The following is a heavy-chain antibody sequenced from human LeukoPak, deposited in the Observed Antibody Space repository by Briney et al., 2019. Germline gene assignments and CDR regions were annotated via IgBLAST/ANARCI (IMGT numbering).Heavy chain of an antibody. J-gene: IGHJ4*02. CDR2: IRQDGSVK. CDR3: AREGVGGFDS. D-gene: IGHD3-10*01. Sequence: GGSLRFSCAATGFPFTGYWMSWVRQAPGKGLEWVANIRQDGSVKSYADSVKGRFTISRDNAKNSLYVQMDSLRAEDTAVYYCAREGVGGFDSWGQGTLVTVSS. CDR1: GFPFTGYW. V-gene: IGHV3-7*01.